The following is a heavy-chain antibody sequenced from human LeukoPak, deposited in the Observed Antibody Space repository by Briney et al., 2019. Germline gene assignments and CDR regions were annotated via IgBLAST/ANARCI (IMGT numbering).Heavy chain of an antibody. J-gene: IGHJ4*02. V-gene: IGHV1-18*04. CDR1: GYTFTGYY. CDR3: ARATSITIFGVVIIHDY. CDR2: ISAYNGNT. Sequence: GASVKVSCKASGYTFTGYYMHWVRQAPGQGLEWMGWISAYNGNTNYAQKLQGRVTMTTDTSTSTAYMELRSLRSDDTAVYYCARATSITIFGVVIIHDYWGQGTLVTVSS. D-gene: IGHD3-3*01.